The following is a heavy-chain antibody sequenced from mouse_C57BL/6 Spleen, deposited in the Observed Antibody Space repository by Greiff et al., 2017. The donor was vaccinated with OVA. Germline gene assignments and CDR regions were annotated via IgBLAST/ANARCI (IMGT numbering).Heavy chain of an antibody. V-gene: IGHV1-15*01. CDR1: GYTFTDYE. CDR3: TRGGNSAWFAY. Sequence: QVQLQQSGAELVRPGASVTLSCKASGYTFTDYEMHWVKQTPGHGLEWIGAIDPETGGTAYNQKFKGKAILTADKSSSTAYMELRSLTSEDSAVYYCTRGGNSAWFAYWGQGTLVTVSA. D-gene: IGHD2-1*01. J-gene: IGHJ3*01. CDR2: IDPETGGT.